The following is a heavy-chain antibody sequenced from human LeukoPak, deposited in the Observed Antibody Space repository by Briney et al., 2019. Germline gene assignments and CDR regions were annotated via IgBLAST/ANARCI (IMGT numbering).Heavy chain of an antibody. V-gene: IGHV3-30*03. CDR1: GFTFSNYG. J-gene: IGHJ4*02. CDR2: IAYDGSNK. Sequence: GGSLRLSCAASGFTFSNYGMHWVRQAPGKGLEWVAVIAYDGSNKYYADSVKGRFTISRDNSKNTVHLQVNTLRAEDTAVYYCAAVAGIEGFDYWGQGTLVTVSS. CDR3: AAVAGIEGFDY. D-gene: IGHD6-19*01.